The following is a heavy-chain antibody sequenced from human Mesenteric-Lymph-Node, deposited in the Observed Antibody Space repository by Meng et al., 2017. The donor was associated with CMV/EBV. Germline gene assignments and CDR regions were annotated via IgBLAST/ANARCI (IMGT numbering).Heavy chain of an antibody. D-gene: IGHD2-15*01. CDR2: IIPIYGRT. CDR3: ASPLVVIAATPRDYYYNMDV. J-gene: IGHJ6*02. V-gene: IGHV1-69*05. Sequence: SVKVSCKASGSFNTSPISWVRQAPGQGLEWMGGIIPIYGRTNYAQRFQGRITITTDESTSTAYMELSSLRSEDTAVYYCASPLVVIAATPRDYYYNMDVWGQGTTVTVSS. CDR1: GSFNTSP.